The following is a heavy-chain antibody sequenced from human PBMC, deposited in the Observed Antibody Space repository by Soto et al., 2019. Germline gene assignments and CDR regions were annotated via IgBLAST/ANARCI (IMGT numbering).Heavy chain of an antibody. J-gene: IGHJ6*02. D-gene: IGHD2-2*01. V-gene: IGHV1-69*01. CDR1: GGTFSSYA. CDR3: ARSQGSSTSLEIYYYYYYGMDV. CDR2: IIPISGTA. Sequence: QVQLVKSGAEVKKPGSSVKLSCKASGGTFSSYAISWVRQAPGQGLEWMGGIIPISGTANYAQKFQGRVTITADESTSTAYMELSSLRSEDTAVYYCARSQGSSTSLEIYYYYYYGMDVWGQGTTVTVSS.